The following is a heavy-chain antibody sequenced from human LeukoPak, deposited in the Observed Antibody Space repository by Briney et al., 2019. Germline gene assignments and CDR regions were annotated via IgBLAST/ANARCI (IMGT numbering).Heavy chain of an antibody. D-gene: IGHD3-3*01. V-gene: IGHV4-39*01. CDR1: GGSISSYY. J-gene: IGHJ3*02. Sequence: SETLSLTCTVSGGSISSYYWGWIRQPPGKGLEWIGSIYYSGSTYYNPSLKSRVTISVDTSKNQFSLKLSSVTAADTAVYYCARHPLSDNYDFWSGYFVLGAFDIWGQGTMVTVSS. CDR2: IYYSGST. CDR3: ARHPLSDNYDFWSGYFVLGAFDI.